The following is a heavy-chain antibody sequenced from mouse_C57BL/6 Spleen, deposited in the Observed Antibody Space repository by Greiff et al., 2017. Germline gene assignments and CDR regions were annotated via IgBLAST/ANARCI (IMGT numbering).Heavy chain of an antibody. Sequence: QVQLKQPGAELVKPGASVKLCCKASGYTFTSYWMQWVKQRPGQGLEWIGEIDPSDSYTNYNQKFKGKATLTVDTSSSTAYMQLSSLTSEDSAVYYCARFATVVATDYWGQGTTLTVSS. J-gene: IGHJ2*01. D-gene: IGHD1-1*01. CDR2: IDPSDSYT. V-gene: IGHV1-50*01. CDR3: ARFATVVATDY. CDR1: GYTFTSYW.